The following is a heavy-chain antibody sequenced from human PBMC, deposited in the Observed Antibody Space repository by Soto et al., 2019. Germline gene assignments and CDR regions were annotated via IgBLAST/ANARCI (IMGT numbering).Heavy chain of an antibody. Sequence: QVQLVESGGGVVQPGRSLRLSCAASGFTFSSYAMHWVRQAPGKGLEWVAVISYDGSNKYYADSVKGRFTISRDNSKNTLYLQMNSLRAEDTALYYCARDRLDYGGNLQRRGYYYYGMDVWGQGTTVTVSS. V-gene: IGHV3-30-3*01. J-gene: IGHJ6*02. CDR1: GFTFSSYA. CDR3: ARDRLDYGGNLQRRGYYYYGMDV. CDR2: ISYDGSNK. D-gene: IGHD4-17*01.